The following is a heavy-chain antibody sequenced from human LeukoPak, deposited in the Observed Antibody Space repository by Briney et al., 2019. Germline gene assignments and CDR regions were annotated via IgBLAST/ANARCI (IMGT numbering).Heavy chain of an antibody. CDR3: ARGSGWSHYYYMDV. J-gene: IGHJ6*03. D-gene: IGHD6-19*01. V-gene: IGHV3-23*01. CDR1: GFTFISYA. CDR2: ISGSGGST. Sequence: PGGSLRLSCVASGFTFISYAMTWVRQAPGKGLQWVSAISGSGGSTYYADSVKGRFTISRDNSKNTLYLQMNSLRAEDTAVYYCARGSGWSHYYYMDVWGKGTTVTVSS.